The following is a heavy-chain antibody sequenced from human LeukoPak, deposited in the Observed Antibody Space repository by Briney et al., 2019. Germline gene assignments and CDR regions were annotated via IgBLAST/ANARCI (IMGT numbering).Heavy chain of an antibody. D-gene: IGHD4-17*01. CDR1: GFTFSSYA. Sequence: GGSLRLSGAASGFTFSSYAMHWVRQAPGKGLEWVAVISYDGSNKYYADSVKGRFTISRDNSKNTLYLQMNSLRAEDTAVYYCARDYSTVTTFFDYWGQGTLVTVSS. V-gene: IGHV3-30*04. CDR2: ISYDGSNK. CDR3: ARDYSTVTTFFDY. J-gene: IGHJ4*02.